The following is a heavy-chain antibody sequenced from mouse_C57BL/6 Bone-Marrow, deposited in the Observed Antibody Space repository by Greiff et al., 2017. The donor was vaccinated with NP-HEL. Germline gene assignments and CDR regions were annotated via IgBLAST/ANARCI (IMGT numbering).Heavy chain of an antibody. Sequence: VQLQQPGAELVKPGASVKMSCKASGYTFTSYWITWVKQRPGQGLEWIGDIYPGSGSTNYNEKFKSKATLTVDTSSSTAYMQLSSLTSEDSAVYYCARFTTVVATDWDFDVWGTGTTVTVSS. CDR1: GYTFTSYW. CDR3: ARFTTVVATDWDFDV. D-gene: IGHD1-1*01. J-gene: IGHJ1*03. V-gene: IGHV1-55*01. CDR2: IYPGSGST.